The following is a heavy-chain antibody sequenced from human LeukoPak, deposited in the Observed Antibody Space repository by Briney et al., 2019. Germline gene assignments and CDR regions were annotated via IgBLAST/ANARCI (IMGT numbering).Heavy chain of an antibody. Sequence: ASVKVSCKASGYTFTGYYMHWVRQAPGQGLEWMGRINPNSGGTNYAQRFQGRVTMTRDTSISTAYMELSRLRSDDTAVYYCARADYSYGFVDYYYGMDVWGQGTTVTVSS. J-gene: IGHJ6*02. CDR1: GYTFTGYY. V-gene: IGHV1-2*06. CDR2: INPNSGGT. CDR3: ARADYSYGFVDYYYGMDV. D-gene: IGHD5-18*01.